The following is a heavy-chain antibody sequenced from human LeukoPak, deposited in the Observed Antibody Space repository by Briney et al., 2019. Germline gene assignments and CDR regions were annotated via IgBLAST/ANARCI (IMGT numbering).Heavy chain of an antibody. CDR1: GGSVSSGSYY. D-gene: IGHD2-2*01. V-gene: IGHV4-61*01. CDR2: IYYSGST. CDR3: ARERRWAFSEVVPASRGGDG. J-gene: IGHJ6*04. Sequence: SETLSLTCTVSGGSVSSGSYYWSWSRQPPGKGLEWIGYIYYSGSTNYNPSLKSRVTISVDTSKNQFSLKLSSVTAADTAVYYCARERRWAFSEVVPASRGGDGWGKGTTVTVSS.